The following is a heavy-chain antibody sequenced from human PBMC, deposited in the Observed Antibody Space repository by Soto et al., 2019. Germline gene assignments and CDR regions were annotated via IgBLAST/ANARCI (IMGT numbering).Heavy chain of an antibody. CDR1: GFTFSSYA. CDR3: AKASSFFGGVRLYYFDY. V-gene: IGHV3-23*01. Sequence: GGSLRLSCAASGFTFSSYAMSWVRQAPGKGLEWVSAISGSGGSTYYADSVKGRFTISRDNSKNTLYLQMNSLRAEDTAVYYCAKASSFFGGVRLYYFDYWGRGTLVPVSS. CDR2: ISGSGGST. J-gene: IGHJ4*02. D-gene: IGHD3-16*01.